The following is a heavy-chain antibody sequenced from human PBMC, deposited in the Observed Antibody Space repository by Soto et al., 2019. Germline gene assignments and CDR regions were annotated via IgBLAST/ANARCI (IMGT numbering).Heavy chain of an antibody. D-gene: IGHD6-19*01. Sequence: GGSLRLSCAASGFPFSSYAMSWVRQAPGKGLEWVSAISGSGGSTYYADSVKGRFTISRDNSKNTLYLQMNSLRAEDTAVYYCAKEGEYSSGWDKFDYWGQGTLVTVSS. CDR2: ISGSGGST. CDR1: GFPFSSYA. J-gene: IGHJ4*02. V-gene: IGHV3-23*01. CDR3: AKEGEYSSGWDKFDY.